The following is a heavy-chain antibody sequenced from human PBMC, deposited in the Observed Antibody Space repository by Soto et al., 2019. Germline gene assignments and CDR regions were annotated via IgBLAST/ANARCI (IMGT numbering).Heavy chain of an antibody. Sequence: PGGSLRLSCVASGFTFTAYYMTWVRQAPGEGLEWVASIKNDGSEQYYVDSVKGRFTVSRDNAKNSLYLQMNSLRAGDTALYYCSRENWFQDYWGQGTLVTVSS. D-gene: IGHD3-10*01. CDR3: SRENWFQDY. J-gene: IGHJ4*02. V-gene: IGHV3-7*03. CDR1: GFTFTAYY. CDR2: IKNDGSEQ.